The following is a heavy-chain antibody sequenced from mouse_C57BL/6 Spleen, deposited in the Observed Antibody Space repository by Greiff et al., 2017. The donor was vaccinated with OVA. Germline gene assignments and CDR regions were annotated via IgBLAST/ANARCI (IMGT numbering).Heavy chain of an antibody. CDR1: GFTFSDYY. J-gene: IGHJ1*03. V-gene: IGHV5-16*01. CDR3: ARGGYYWYFDV. D-gene: IGHD2-2*01. CDR2: INYDGSST. Sequence: EVQRVESEGGLVQPGSSMKLSCTASGFTFSDYYMAWVRQVPEKGLEWVANINYDGSSTYYLDSLKSRFIISRDNAKNILYLQMSSLKSEDTATYYCARGGYYWYFDVWGTGTTVTVSS.